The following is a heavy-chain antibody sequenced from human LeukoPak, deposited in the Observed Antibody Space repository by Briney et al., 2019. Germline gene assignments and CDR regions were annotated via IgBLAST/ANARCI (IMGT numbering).Heavy chain of an antibody. V-gene: IGHV3-9*01. CDR3: AKDNNWNDGGAFDI. D-gene: IGHD1-1*01. Sequence: GGSLSLSCAASGFTFDDYAMRWVRQAPGKGLEWVSGISWNSGSIGYADSVKGRFTISRDNAKNSPYLQMNSLRAEDTALYYCAKDNNWNDGGAFDIWGQGTMVTVSS. J-gene: IGHJ3*02. CDR2: ISWNSGSI. CDR1: GFTFDDYA.